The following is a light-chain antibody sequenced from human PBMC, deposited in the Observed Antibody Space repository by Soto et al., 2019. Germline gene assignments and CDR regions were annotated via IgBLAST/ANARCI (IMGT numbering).Light chain of an antibody. Sequence: IHMSQSPSTLSASVGDRVTITCRASQSITTWLAWYQQKPGKAPKLLIYAASSLQSGVPSRFSGSGSGTDFTLTISCLQSEDFATYYCQQYYSYPGTFGPGTKVDIK. J-gene: IGKJ3*01. CDR1: QSITTW. CDR2: AAS. V-gene: IGKV1-5*01. CDR3: QQYYSYPGT.